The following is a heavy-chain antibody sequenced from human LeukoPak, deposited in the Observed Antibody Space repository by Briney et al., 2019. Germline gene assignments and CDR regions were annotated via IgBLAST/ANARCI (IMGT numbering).Heavy chain of an antibody. CDR3: ATYYDILTGTKYYFDY. J-gene: IGHJ4*02. V-gene: IGHV3-21*04. CDR1: GFIFSSYS. CDR2: ISSSSSYI. Sequence: GGSLRLSCAAPGFIFSSYSMNWVRQAPGKGLEWVSSISSSSSYIDYADSVKGRFTISRDSSKNTLYLQMNSLRAEDTAVYYCATYYDILTGTKYYFDYWGQGTLVTVSS. D-gene: IGHD3-9*01.